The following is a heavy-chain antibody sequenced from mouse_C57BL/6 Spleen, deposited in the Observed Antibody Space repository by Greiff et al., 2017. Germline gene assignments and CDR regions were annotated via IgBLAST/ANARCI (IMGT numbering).Heavy chain of an antibody. CDR3: ARPALITTVVAPFDY. D-gene: IGHD1-1*01. CDR2: ISSGGSYT. CDR1: GFTFSSYG. V-gene: IGHV5-6*01. J-gene: IGHJ2*01. Sequence: EVQVVESGGDLVKPGGSLKLSCAASGFTFSSYGMSWVRQTPDKRLEWVATISSGGSYTYYPDSVKGRFTISRDNAKNTLYLQMSSLKSEDTAMYYCARPALITTVVAPFDYWGQGTTLTVSS.